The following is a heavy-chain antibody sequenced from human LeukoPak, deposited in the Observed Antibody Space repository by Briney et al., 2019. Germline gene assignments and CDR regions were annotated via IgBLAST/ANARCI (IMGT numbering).Heavy chain of an antibody. CDR1: GFTFSNYA. Sequence: PGGSLRLSCAASGFTFSNYAMTWVRQAPGKGLEWVSGISGSGGSTYYADSAKGRFSIYRDYSNNTLYLQMNSLRAEDTAVYFCAKYSGSYYYPPTWDYWGQGTLVTVSS. CDR3: AKYSGSYYYPPTWDY. D-gene: IGHD1-26*01. V-gene: IGHV3-23*01. CDR2: ISGSGGST. J-gene: IGHJ4*02.